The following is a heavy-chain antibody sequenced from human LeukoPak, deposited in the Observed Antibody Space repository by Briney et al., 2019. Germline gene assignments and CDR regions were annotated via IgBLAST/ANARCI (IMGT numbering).Heavy chain of an antibody. V-gene: IGHV3-23*01. CDR2: ISGGGGSS. CDR3: AKKGDNSFDY. CDR1: GFTISTLA. Sequence: PGGSLRLSCAASGFTISTLAMSWVRQAPGKGLEWVSAISGGGGSSYSADSVRGRFTISRDKSKNTLYLQMNSLRPEDTAVYYCAKKGDNSFDYWGQGTLVTVSS. D-gene: IGHD3-16*01. J-gene: IGHJ4*02.